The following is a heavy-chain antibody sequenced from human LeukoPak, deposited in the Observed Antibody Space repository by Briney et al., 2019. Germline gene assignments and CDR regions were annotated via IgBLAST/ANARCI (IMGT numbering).Heavy chain of an antibody. V-gene: IGHV3-21*04. CDR2: ISSSSSYI. CDR1: GFTFSSYS. CDR3: AKDITPTIPVAGIDY. Sequence: GGSLRLSCAASGFTFSSYSMNWVRQAPGKGLEWVSSISSSSSYIYYADSVKGRFTISRDNAKNSLYLQLNSLRPDDTALYYCAKDITPTIPVAGIDYWGRGTLVTVSS. D-gene: IGHD6-19*01. J-gene: IGHJ4*02.